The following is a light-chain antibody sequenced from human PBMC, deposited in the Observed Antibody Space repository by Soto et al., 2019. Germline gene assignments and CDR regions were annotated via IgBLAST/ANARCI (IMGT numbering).Light chain of an antibody. CDR2: DAS. CDR1: QSVGTY. V-gene: IGKV3-11*01. CDR3: QQRTNWPPLT. Sequence: EIVLTQSPATLSLSPGERATLSCRASQSVGTYLAWYQQKPGQAPRLLIYDASNRATGIPARFSGSGSGTDFTLTISGLEPGDFAVYYCQQRTNWPPLTFGGGTKVEIK. J-gene: IGKJ4*01.